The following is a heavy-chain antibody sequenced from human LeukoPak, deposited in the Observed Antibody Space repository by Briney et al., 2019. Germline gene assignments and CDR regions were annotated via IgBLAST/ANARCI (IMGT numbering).Heavy chain of an antibody. CDR1: GGSIGTYY. J-gene: IGHJ3*02. Sequence: PSETLSLTCTVSGGSIGTYYWSWIRQSPGKGLEWIGYIYYSGSTNYNPSLKSRVTISVDTSKNQFSLKLSSVTAADTAVYYCAREAVAGPGGAFDIWGQGTMVTVSS. CDR3: AREAVAGPGGAFDI. CDR2: IYYSGST. D-gene: IGHD6-19*01. V-gene: IGHV4-59*01.